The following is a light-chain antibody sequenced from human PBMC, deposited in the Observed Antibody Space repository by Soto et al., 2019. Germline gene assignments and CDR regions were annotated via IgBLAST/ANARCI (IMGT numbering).Light chain of an antibody. CDR1: SSNSGSNY. CDR2: RNN. J-gene: IGLJ1*01. CDR3: AAWDDSLSGPLYV. Sequence: QSVLTQPPSASGTPGQRVTISCSGSSSNSGSNYVYWYQQLPGTAPKLLIYRNNQRPSGVPDRFSGSKSGTSASLAISGLRSEDEADYYCAAWDDSLSGPLYVFGTGTKLTVL. V-gene: IGLV1-47*01.